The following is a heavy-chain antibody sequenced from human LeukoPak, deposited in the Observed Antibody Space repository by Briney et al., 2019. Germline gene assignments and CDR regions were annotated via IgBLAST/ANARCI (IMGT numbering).Heavy chain of an antibody. D-gene: IGHD3-10*01. CDR2: ITGSGRT. V-gene: IGHV3-23*01. J-gene: IGHJ4*02. CDR3: TLIQGWGSGSYYRDF. Sequence: GGSLRLSCAASGFTYSSYDMNWVRQAPGKGLEWVSTITGSGRTYYADSVTGRFTISRDNSKSTLYLQMNSLRAEDTAVYYCTLIQGWGSGSYYRDFWGQGTLVTVSS. CDR1: GFTYSSYD.